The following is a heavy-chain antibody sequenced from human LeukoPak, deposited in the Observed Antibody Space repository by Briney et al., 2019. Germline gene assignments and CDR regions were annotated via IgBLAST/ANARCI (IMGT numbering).Heavy chain of an antibody. D-gene: IGHD5-18*01. V-gene: IGHV1-3*01. CDR3: ARRHTHSYGLAG. CDR2: INAGNGNT. J-gene: IGHJ4*02. CDR1: EYTFTSYA. Sequence: ASVKVSCKASEYTFTSYAMQWVRQAPGQRLEWMGWINAGNGNTKYSQKFQGRVTITRDTSASTAYMELSSLRSEDTAVYYCARRHTHSYGLAGWGQGNLVTVSS.